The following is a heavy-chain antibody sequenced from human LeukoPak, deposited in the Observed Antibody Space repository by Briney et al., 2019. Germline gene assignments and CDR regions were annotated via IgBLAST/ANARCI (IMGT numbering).Heavy chain of an antibody. CDR2: INPNSGGT. D-gene: IGHD2-15*01. Sequence: ASVKVSCKASGYTFTGYYMHWVRQAPGQGLEGMGWINPNSGGTNYAQKFQGRVTMTRDTSISTAYMELSRLRSDDTAVYYCARSLHCSGGSCYSGVWGQGTLVTVSS. J-gene: IGHJ4*02. V-gene: IGHV1-2*02. CDR3: ARSLHCSGGSCYSGV. CDR1: GYTFTGYY.